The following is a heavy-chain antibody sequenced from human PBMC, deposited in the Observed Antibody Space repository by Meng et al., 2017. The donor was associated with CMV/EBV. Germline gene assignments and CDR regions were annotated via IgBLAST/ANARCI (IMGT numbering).Heavy chain of an antibody. Sequence: QVQLVQPGAEVKKTGAAVKFSCKASGYTFTSYAMHWVRPAPGQRLEWMGWSNAGNGNTKYSQEFQGRVTITRDTSASTAYMYLSSLKSEDTAVSYCARGNGVAHESWGQRPLVTVSS. J-gene: IGHJ5*02. D-gene: IGHD3-3*01. V-gene: IGHV1-3*01. CDR3: ARGNGVAHES. CDR2: SNAGNGNT. CDR1: GYTFTSYA.